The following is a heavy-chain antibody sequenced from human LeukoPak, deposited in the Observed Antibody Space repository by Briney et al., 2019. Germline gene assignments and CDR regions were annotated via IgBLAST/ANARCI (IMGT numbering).Heavy chain of an antibody. Sequence: ASVTVSCKASGYTFTGYYMHWVRQAPGQGLEWMGWINPNSGGTNYAQKFQGRVTMTRDTSNSTAYMELSRLRSDDTAVYYCARDMGYGYSHYYYGMDVWGQGTTVTVSS. V-gene: IGHV1-2*02. J-gene: IGHJ6*02. CDR3: ARDMGYGYSHYYYGMDV. D-gene: IGHD5-18*01. CDR1: GYTFTGYY. CDR2: INPNSGGT.